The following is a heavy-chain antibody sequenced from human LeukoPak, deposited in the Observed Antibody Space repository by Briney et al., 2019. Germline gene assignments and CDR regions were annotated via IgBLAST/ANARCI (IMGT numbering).Heavy chain of an antibody. CDR1: GFTFSSYG. CDR2: IWYDGSNK. V-gene: IGHV3-30*02. Sequence: GGSLRLSCAASGFTFSSYGMHWVRQAPGKGLEWVAFIWYDGSNKYYADSVKGRFTISRDNSKNTLYLQMNSLRAKDTAVYYCAKAPYCTNGVCYAFDIWGQGTMVTVSS. CDR3: AKAPYCTNGVCYAFDI. J-gene: IGHJ3*02. D-gene: IGHD2-8*01.